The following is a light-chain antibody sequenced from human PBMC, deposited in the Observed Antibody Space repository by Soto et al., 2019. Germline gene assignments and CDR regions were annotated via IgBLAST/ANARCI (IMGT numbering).Light chain of an antibody. J-gene: IGKJ2*01. CDR3: HQYYTTPYT. CDR1: QRVLYSSNNKNY. CDR2: WAS. V-gene: IGKV4-1*01. Sequence: DIVMTQSPDSLAVSLGERATINCKSSQRVLYSSNNKNYLAWYQQKPGQPPKLLIYWASTRQSVVPERFSGSGSGTDFTLTISSLQAEDVAFYYCHQYYTTPYTFGQGTKLEI.